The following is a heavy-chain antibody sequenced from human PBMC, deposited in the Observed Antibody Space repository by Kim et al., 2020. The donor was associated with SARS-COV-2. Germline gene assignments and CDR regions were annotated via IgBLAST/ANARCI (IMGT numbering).Heavy chain of an antibody. D-gene: IGHD1-1*01. Sequence: GGSLRLSCAASGFTFSTYNMNWVRQAPGKGLEWVSSISGSNSNIYYADSVKGRFTISRDNAKNSLYLQMNSLRAEDTAVYYCAREGSMEGLPYYFDYWGRGTLVTVSS. J-gene: IGHJ4*02. V-gene: IGHV3-21*01. CDR1: GFTFSTYN. CDR3: AREGSMEGLPYYFDY. CDR2: ISGSNSNI.